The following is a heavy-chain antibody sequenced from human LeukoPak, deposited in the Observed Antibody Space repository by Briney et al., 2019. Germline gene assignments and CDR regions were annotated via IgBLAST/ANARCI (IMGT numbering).Heavy chain of an antibody. CDR2: IYYSGST. D-gene: IGHD2-21*02. CDR3: ASGYCGGACQLGGVDM. Sequence: GGSISSYYWSWIRQPPGKGLEWIGYIYYSGSTNYNPSLKSRVTISVDTSKNQFSLKLSSVTAADTAVYYCASGYCGGACQLGGVDMWGQGTMVTVSS. J-gene: IGHJ3*02. V-gene: IGHV4-59*01. CDR1: GGSISSYY.